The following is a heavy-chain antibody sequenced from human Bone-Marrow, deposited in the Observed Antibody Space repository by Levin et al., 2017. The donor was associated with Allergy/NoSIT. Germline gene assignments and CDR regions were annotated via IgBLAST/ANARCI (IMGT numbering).Heavy chain of an antibody. CDR3: ARVLQYSYYYTDV. CDR2: SYTSGNI. D-gene: IGHD2-21*01. Sequence: NTSETLSLTCTVSGVSITSGSYYWSWIRQPAGKGLEWIGHSYTSGNITYNPSLKSRVTISLDTSKNQFSLKLRSVTAADMAVYYCARVLQYSYYYTDVWGKGTMVTVSS. J-gene: IGHJ6*03. V-gene: IGHV4-61*09. CDR1: GVSITSGSYY.